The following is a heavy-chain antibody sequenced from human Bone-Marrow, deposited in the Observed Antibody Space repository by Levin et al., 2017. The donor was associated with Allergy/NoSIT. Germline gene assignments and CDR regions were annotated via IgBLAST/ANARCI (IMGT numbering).Heavy chain of an antibody. CDR3: AKDKDSCTDSSGTYGMDF. J-gene: IGHJ6*02. D-gene: IGHD6-25*01. Sequence: GGSLRLSCAASGFTFSRYGVHWVRQAPGRGLERVAVISFDGSNKYYADSVKGRFTISRDNSKNTLYLQMNSLRPEDTAVYYCAKDKDSCTDSSGTYGMDFWGQGTSVTVSS. V-gene: IGHV3-30*18. CDR1: GFTFSRYG. CDR2: ISFDGSNK.